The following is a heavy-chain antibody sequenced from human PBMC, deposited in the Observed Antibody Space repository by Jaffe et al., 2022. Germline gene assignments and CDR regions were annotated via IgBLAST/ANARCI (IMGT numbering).Heavy chain of an antibody. Sequence: EVQLVESGGGLVQPGGSLKLSCAASGFTFSGSAMHWVRQASGKGLEWVGRIRSKANSYATAYAASVKGRFTISRDDSKNTAYLQMNSLKTEDTAVYYCTRFYVGATPQGWFDPWGQGTLVTVSS. CDR1: GFTFSGSA. CDR3: TRFYVGATPQGWFDP. CDR2: IRSKANSYAT. V-gene: IGHV3-73*02. D-gene: IGHD1-26*01. J-gene: IGHJ5*02.